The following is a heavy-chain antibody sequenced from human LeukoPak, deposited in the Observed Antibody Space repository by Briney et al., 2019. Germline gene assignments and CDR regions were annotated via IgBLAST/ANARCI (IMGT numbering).Heavy chain of an antibody. Sequence: GGSLRLSCAASGFTFSSYAMRWVRQAPGKGLEWVSAISSSGDSTIHAGSVKGRFTISRDNSKNTVYLQMNSLRAEDTAVYYCAKDTNYWGQGTLVTVSS. CDR3: AKDTNY. J-gene: IGHJ4*02. CDR2: ISSSGDST. CDR1: GFTFSSYA. V-gene: IGHV3-23*01. D-gene: IGHD2-2*01.